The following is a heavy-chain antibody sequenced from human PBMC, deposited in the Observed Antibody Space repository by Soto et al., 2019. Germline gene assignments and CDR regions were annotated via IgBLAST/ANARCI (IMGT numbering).Heavy chain of an antibody. CDR3: ARGHSKKIDAFDI. V-gene: IGHV3-72*01. CDR2: TRNKANSYTT. J-gene: IGHJ3*02. Sequence: GGSLRLSCAASGFTFSDYYMDWVRQAPGKGLEWVGRTRNKANSYTTEYAASVKGRFTISRDDSKDSLYLQMNSLKTEDTAVYYCARGHSKKIDAFDIWGQGTMVTVSS. CDR1: GFTFSDYY.